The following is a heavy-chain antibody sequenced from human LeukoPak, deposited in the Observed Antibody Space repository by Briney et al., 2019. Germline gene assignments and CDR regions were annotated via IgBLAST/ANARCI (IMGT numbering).Heavy chain of an antibody. D-gene: IGHD4-17*01. CDR3: ARGSTVTTNPLFDY. V-gene: IGHV3-21*01. CDR2: IRSSGSNM. Sequence: GGSLRLSCAAPGFTFNTYDMNWVRQAPGKGLEWVSIIRSSGSNMYYADSVKGRFTISRDNAKNSLYLQMNSLRAEDTAVYYCARGSTVTTNPLFDYWGQGTLVTVSS. J-gene: IGHJ4*02. CDR1: GFTFNTYD.